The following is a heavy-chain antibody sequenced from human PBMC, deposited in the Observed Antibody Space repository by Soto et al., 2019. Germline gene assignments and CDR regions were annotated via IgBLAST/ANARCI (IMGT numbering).Heavy chain of an antibody. Sequence: QVQLVQSGTEVKRPGASVRVSCQASGYIFTSYGIGWVRQAPGQGLEWMGRISTYNGNTNYAQKSKGRVTITTDTATSTAYMEVRSLRSDDTAVYYCAKDNGQWLVSNWGQGTLLTVS. CDR2: ISTYNGNT. V-gene: IGHV1-18*01. J-gene: IGHJ4*02. D-gene: IGHD6-19*01. CDR3: AKDNGQWLVSN. CDR1: GYIFTSYG.